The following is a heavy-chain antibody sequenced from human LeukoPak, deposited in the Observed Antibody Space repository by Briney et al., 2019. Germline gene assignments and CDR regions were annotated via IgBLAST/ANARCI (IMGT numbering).Heavy chain of an antibody. CDR1: GYTFTGYY. CDR2: INPNSGGT. D-gene: IGHD5-12*01. V-gene: IGHV1-2*02. Sequence: ASVKVSCKASGYTFTGYYMHRVRQAPGQGLEWMGWINPNSGGTNYAQKFQGRVTMTRDTSISTAYMELSRLRSDDTAVYYCARGSWGGYDYFDYWGQGILVTVSS. J-gene: IGHJ4*02. CDR3: ARGSWGGYDYFDY.